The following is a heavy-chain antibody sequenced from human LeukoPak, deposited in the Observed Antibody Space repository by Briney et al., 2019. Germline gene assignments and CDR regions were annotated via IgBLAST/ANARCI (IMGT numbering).Heavy chain of an antibody. V-gene: IGHV3-30*04. Sequence: QSGGSLRLSCAASGFTFSTYAMHWVRQAPGKGLEGGAFISYNGGEKYYPDSVKGRFTISRDNSKNTLYLQMNSLGAEDTAVYYCASELRDTNYDFEYWGQGTLVTVSS. CDR2: ISYNGGEK. J-gene: IGHJ4*02. D-gene: IGHD4-11*01. CDR1: GFTFSTYA. CDR3: ASELRDTNYDFEY.